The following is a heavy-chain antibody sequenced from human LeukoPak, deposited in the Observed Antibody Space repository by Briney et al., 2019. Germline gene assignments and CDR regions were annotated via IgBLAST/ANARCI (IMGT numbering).Heavy chain of an antibody. J-gene: IGHJ4*02. Sequence: SETLSLTCTVSGGSISSSSYCWGWIRQPPGKGLEWIGSIYYSGSTYYNPSLKSRVTISVGTSKNQFSLKLSSVTAADTAVYYCARRLAVAGHSDYWGQGTLVTVSS. D-gene: IGHD6-19*01. V-gene: IGHV4-39*01. CDR2: IYYSGST. CDR1: GGSISSSSYC. CDR3: ARRLAVAGHSDY.